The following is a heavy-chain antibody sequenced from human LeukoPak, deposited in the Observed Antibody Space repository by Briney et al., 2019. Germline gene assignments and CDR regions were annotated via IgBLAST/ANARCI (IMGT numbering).Heavy chain of an antibody. J-gene: IGHJ4*02. CDR3: ATPRSVNGDGTLDY. CDR1: GGTFSNYA. D-gene: IGHD1-14*01. V-gene: IGHV1-69*05. CDR2: IIPIFGTA. Sequence: GASVKVSCKASGGTFSNYAISWVRQAPGQGLEWMGGIIPIFGTANYAQKFQGRVTITTDESTSTAYMELSSLRSDDTAVYYCATPRSVNGDGTLDYWGQGTLVTVSS.